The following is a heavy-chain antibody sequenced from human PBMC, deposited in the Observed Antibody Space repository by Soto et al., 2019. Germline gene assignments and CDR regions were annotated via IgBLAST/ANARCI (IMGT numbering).Heavy chain of an antibody. J-gene: IGHJ3*02. CDR3: ARGIGHGSVLRYFDWSHRAFDI. CDR1: GGSFSGYY. CDR2: INHSGST. V-gene: IGHV4-34*01. D-gene: IGHD3-9*01. Sequence: LSLTCAVYGGSFSGYYWSWIRQPPGKGLEWIGEINHSGSTNYNPSLKSRVTISVDTSKNQFSLKLSSVTAADTAVYYCARGIGHGSVLRYFDWSHRAFDIWGQGRMVTVSS.